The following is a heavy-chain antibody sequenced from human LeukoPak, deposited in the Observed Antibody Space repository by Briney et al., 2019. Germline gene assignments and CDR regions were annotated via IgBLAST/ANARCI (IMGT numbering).Heavy chain of an antibody. Sequence: SXVRQAPXXXXEWMGGIIPIFGTANYAQKFQGRVTITADESTSTAYMELSSLRSEDTAVYYCARGIAVAGTEEGDYWGQGTLVTVSS. D-gene: IGHD6-19*01. V-gene: IGHV1-69*01. CDR2: IIPIFGTA. CDR3: ARGIAVAGTEEGDY. J-gene: IGHJ4*02.